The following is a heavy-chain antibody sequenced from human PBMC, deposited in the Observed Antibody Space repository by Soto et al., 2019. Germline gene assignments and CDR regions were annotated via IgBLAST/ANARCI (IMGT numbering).Heavy chain of an antibody. CDR1: GGSISSYY. J-gene: IGHJ1*01. D-gene: IGHD5-18*01. Sequence: SETLSLTCTVSGGSISSYYWSWIRQPPGKGLEWIGYIYYSGSTNYNPSLKSRVTISVDTSKNQFSLKLSPVTAADTAVYYCAGRRYSYGDPYFQHWGQGTLVTV. V-gene: IGHV4-59*01. CDR2: IYYSGST. CDR3: AGRRYSYGDPYFQH.